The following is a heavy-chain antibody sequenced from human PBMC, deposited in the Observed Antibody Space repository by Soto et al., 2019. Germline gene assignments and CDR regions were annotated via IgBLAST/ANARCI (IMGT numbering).Heavy chain of an antibody. CDR1: GFIFSSYG. CDR3: AKVGPGIAAAGSYYYYYYGMDV. V-gene: IGHV3-33*06. J-gene: IGHJ6*02. Sequence: QVQLVESGGGVVQPGRYLRLSCAASGFIFSSYGMHWVRQAPGKGLEWVAVIWYDGSNKYYADSVKGRFTISRDNSKNPLYLQMNSLRAEDTAVYYCAKVGPGIAAAGSYYYYYYGMDVWGQGTTVTVSS. CDR2: IWYDGSNK. D-gene: IGHD6-13*01.